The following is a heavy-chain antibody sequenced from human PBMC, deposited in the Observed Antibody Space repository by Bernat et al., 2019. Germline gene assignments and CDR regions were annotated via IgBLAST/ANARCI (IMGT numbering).Heavy chain of an antibody. CDR1: GFTFSSYG. CDR3: AKDPTPYYYDSSGYYYFDY. J-gene: IGHJ4*02. V-gene: IGHV3-30*02. D-gene: IGHD3-22*01. Sequence: VQLVESGGGLVQPGGSLRLSCAASGFTFSSYGMHWVRQAPGKGLEWVAFIRYDGSNKYYADSVKGRFTISRDNSKNTLYLQMNSLRAEDTAVYYCAKDPTPYYYDSSGYYYFDYWGQGTLVTVSS. CDR2: IRYDGSNK.